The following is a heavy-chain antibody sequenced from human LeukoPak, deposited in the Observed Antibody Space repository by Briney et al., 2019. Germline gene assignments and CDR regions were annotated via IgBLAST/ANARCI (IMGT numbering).Heavy chain of an antibody. CDR3: ARMAISGMCLDF. V-gene: IGHV4-30-4*08. D-gene: IGHD3-10*01. CDR2: IFYKGST. CDR1: GDSISSGDHY. Sequence: PSETLSLTCNASGDSISSGDHYWTWIRQTPGKGPQWVGHIFYKGSTYYNPSLESRLKVSIDTSKKQFSLTLSSVTAADTAVYYCARMAISGMCLDFWGQGTSVTVSS. J-gene: IGHJ4*02.